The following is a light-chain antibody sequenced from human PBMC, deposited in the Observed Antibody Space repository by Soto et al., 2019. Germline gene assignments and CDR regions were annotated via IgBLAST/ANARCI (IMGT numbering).Light chain of an antibody. CDR1: RSNIGAGPD. CDR3: QSYDKSLSGSV. J-gene: IGLJ3*02. CDR2: GNN. V-gene: IGLV1-40*01. Sequence: QSVLTQPPSVSGAPGQRVTISCTGSRSNIGAGPDVHWYQQVPGTAPKVLIFGNNKRPSGVPDRFSGSKSGASASLAITGLQAEDEAYYYCQSYDKSLSGSVFGGGTQLTVL.